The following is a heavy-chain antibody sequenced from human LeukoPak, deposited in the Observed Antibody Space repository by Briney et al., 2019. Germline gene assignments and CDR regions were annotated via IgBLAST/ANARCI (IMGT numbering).Heavy chain of an antibody. CDR1: GFTFSSYA. V-gene: IGHV3-30-3*01. D-gene: IGHD3-10*01. CDR2: ISYDGSNK. J-gene: IGHJ4*02. CDR3: ARDVAGSGSTIDY. Sequence: GGSLRLSCAASGFTFSSYAMHWVRQAPGKGLEWVALISYDGSNKYYADSVKGRFTISRDNSKNTLYLQMNSLRAEDTAVYYCARDVAGSGSTIDYWGQGTLVTVSS.